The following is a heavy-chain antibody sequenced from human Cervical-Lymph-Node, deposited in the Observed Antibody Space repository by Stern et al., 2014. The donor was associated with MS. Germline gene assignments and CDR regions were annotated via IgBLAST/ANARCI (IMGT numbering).Heavy chain of an antibody. J-gene: IGHJ3*02. V-gene: IGHV1-46*01. CDR2: INPSGGST. Sequence: VQLVESGAEVKKPGASVKVSCKASGYTFTNFYMHWVRQAPGQGLEWMGIINPSGGSTNYAQKFQGSVTMTRDTSTSTGYMELSSLRSEDTAVYYCAIGAFDIWGQGTMVTVSS. CDR3: AIGAFDI. CDR1: GYTFTNFY.